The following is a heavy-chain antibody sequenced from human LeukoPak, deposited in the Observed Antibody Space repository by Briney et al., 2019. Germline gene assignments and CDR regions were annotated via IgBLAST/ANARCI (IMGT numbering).Heavy chain of an antibody. Sequence: SETLSLTCAVYGGSFSGYYWSWIRQPPGKGLEWIGEINHSGSTNYNPSLKSRVTISVDTSKNQFSLKLSSVTAADTAVYYCARKYYDFWSGYYRNWFDPWGQGTLVTVSS. J-gene: IGHJ5*02. CDR1: GGSFSGYY. V-gene: IGHV4-34*01. CDR2: INHSGST. D-gene: IGHD3-3*01. CDR3: ARKYYDFWSGYYRNWFDP.